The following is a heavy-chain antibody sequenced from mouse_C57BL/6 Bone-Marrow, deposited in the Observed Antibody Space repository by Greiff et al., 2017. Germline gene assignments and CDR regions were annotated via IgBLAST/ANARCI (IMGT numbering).Heavy chain of an antibody. CDR2: IYPGDGDT. CDR1: GYAFSSSW. Sequence: QVQLQQSGPELVKPGASVKISCKASGYAFSSSWMNWVKQRPGKGLEWIGRIYPGDGDTNYNGKFKGKATLTADKSSSTAYMQLSSLTSEDSAVYFCARNFYWYFDVWGTGTTVTASS. V-gene: IGHV1-82*01. CDR3: ARNFYWYFDV. J-gene: IGHJ1*03.